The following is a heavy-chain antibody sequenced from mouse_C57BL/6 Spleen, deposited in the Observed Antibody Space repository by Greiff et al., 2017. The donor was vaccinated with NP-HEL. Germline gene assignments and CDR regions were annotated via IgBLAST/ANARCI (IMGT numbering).Heavy chain of an antibody. CDR1: GFTFSNYW. J-gene: IGHJ3*01. Sequence: EVHLVESGGGLVQPGGSMKLSCVASGFTFSNYWMNWVRQSPEKGLEWVAQIRLKSDNYATHYAESVKGRFTISRDDSKSSVYLQMNNLRAEDTGMYYCTGDYYGSSYFAYWGQGTLVTVSA. CDR3: TGDYYGSSYFAY. V-gene: IGHV6-3*01. CDR2: IRLKSDNYAT. D-gene: IGHD1-1*01.